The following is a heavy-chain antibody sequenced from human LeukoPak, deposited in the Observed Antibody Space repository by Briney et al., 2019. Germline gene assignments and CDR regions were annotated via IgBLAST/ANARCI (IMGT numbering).Heavy chain of an antibody. CDR3: VRTLRITMIVVAPDAFDI. J-gene: IGHJ3*02. V-gene: IGHV1-69*05. D-gene: IGHD3-22*01. CDR1: GGTFTRYA. CDR2: SITLFGTA. Sequence: SVKVSCKASGGTFTRYAISRVRHTPGQGLEWMGRSITLFGTANYAQKFEGRVTITTDEYTSKANMELSRLRSEDTAVYHCVRTLRITMIVVAPDAFDIWGQGTMVTVSS.